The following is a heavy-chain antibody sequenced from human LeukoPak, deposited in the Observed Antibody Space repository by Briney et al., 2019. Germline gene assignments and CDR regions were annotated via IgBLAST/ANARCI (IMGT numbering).Heavy chain of an antibody. V-gene: IGHV3-7*04. CDR3: ARFNRRYYFDY. Sequence: PGGSLRLSCAASGFTFSGYWMNWVRQAPGRGLEWVANMKRDGSEKSYVDSVKGRFTISRDNAKNSLYLQMNSLRAEDTAVYYCARFNRRYYFDYWGQGTLVTVSS. D-gene: IGHD2/OR15-2a*01. CDR1: GFTFSGYW. J-gene: IGHJ4*02. CDR2: MKRDGSEK.